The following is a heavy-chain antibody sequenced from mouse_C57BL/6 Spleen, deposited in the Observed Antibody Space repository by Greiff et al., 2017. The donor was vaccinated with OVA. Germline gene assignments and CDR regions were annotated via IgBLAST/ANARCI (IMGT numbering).Heavy chain of an antibody. V-gene: IGHV5-17*01. CDR1: GFTFSDYG. J-gene: IGHJ4*01. CDR3: ARSGDYDWYAMDY. D-gene: IGHD2-4*01. CDR2: ISSGSSTI. Sequence: EVQLVESGGGLVKPGGSLKLSCAASGFTFSDYGMHWVRQAPEKGLEWVAYISSGSSTIYYADTVKGRFTISRDNAKNTLFLQMTSLRSEDTAMYYCARSGDYDWYAMDYWGQGTSVTVSS.